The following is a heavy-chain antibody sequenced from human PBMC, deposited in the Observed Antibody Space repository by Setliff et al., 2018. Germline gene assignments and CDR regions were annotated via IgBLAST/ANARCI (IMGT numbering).Heavy chain of an antibody. J-gene: IGHJ4*02. CDR2: IKSKSDGGTT. D-gene: IGHD1-26*01. Sequence: GGSLRLSCAASGFTFTNAWMSWVRQAPGKGLEWVGRIKSKSDGGTTDYAAPVKGRFTISRDDSKNTLYLQMNSLKTEDTAVYYCAKDGMGPTYTYFFDFWGQGSQVTVSS. CDR3: AKDGMGPTYTYFFDF. CDR1: GFTFTNAW. V-gene: IGHV3-15*01.